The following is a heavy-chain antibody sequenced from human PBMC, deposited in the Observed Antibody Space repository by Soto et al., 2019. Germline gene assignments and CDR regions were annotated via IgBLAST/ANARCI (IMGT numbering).Heavy chain of an antibody. CDR2: IKQDGSEK. Sequence: PGGSLRLSCAASGFTFSSYWMSWVRQAPGKGLEWVANIKQDGSEKYYVDSVKGRFTISRDNAKNSLYLQMNSLRAEDTAVYYCARIYYDFWSDYYPNGMDVWGQGTTVTVSS. J-gene: IGHJ6*02. V-gene: IGHV3-7*01. D-gene: IGHD3-3*01. CDR1: GFTFSSYW. CDR3: ARIYYDFWSDYYPNGMDV.